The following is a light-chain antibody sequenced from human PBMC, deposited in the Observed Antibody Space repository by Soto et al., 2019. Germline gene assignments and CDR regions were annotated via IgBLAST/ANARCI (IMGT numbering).Light chain of an antibody. J-gene: IGKJ1*01. Sequence: ETVMTQTPATLSLSPGERATLTCWTSQSVSNHLAWYQQRPGQPPRLLIYSASTRATGVPPRFSGSGSGTEFTLTISSLQSEDSAVYYCKHYDNWPRTFGQGTKVEIK. CDR3: KHYDNWPRT. V-gene: IGKV3-15*01. CDR1: QSVSNH. CDR2: SAS.